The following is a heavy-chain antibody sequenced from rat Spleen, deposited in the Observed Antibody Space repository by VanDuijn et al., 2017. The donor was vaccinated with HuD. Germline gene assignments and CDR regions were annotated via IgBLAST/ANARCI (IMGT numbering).Heavy chain of an antibody. J-gene: IGHJ4*01. D-gene: IGHD1-8*01. Sequence: EVQLVESGGGLVQPGRSLKLSCAASGFTFSSFPMAWVRQAPKKGLEWVASITNSGGRTYYPDSVKGRFTISRDNEQNTQYLQMDSLRSEDTATYYCARHGTVATHYYVMDAWGQGASVTVSS. CDR2: ITNSGGRT. V-gene: IGHV5S13*01. CDR1: GFTFSSFP. CDR3: ARHGTVATHYYVMDA.